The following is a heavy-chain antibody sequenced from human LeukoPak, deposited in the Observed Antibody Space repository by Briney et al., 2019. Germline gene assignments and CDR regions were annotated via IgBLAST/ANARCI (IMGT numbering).Heavy chain of an antibody. CDR1: GGSISSGSYY. CDR2: IYTSGST. D-gene: IGHD6-13*01. CDR3: ARGFRSSWYGTDP. J-gene: IGHJ5*02. Sequence: SETLSLTCTVSGGSISSGSYYWSWIRQPAGKGLEWIGRIYTSGSTNYNPSLKSRVTISVDTSKNQFSLKLSSVTAADTAVYYCARGFRSSWYGTDPWGQGTLVTVSS. V-gene: IGHV4-61*02.